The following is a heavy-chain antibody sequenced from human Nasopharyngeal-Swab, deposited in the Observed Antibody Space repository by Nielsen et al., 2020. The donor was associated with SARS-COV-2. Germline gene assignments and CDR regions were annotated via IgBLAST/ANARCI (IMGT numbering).Heavy chain of an antibody. CDR3: ARGPSTGWLYYYFYMDV. Sequence: GGSLRLSCAASGFTFSTYWMHWVRQPPGKGLLWVSRIDTDGTITDYADSVKGRFTISRDNAKNTLYLQMNSLTAEDTAVYYCARGPSTGWLYYYFYMDVWGKGTTVTVSS. D-gene: IGHD6-19*01. J-gene: IGHJ6*03. CDR2: IDTDGTIT. V-gene: IGHV3-74*01. CDR1: GFTFSTYW.